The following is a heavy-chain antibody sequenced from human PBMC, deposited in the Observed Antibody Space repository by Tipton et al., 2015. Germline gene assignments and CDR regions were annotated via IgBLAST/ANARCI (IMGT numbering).Heavy chain of an antibody. CDR3: ARGGYCSGGRCDKYSGTDV. J-gene: IGHJ6*02. D-gene: IGHD2-15*01. Sequence: RSLRLSCAAPGFIFSTYGMDWVRQAPGKGLEWVGAIWYDGSHQYYADSVKGRFTISRDNSKKMLYLQMSSLRGEDTAVYYCARGGYCSGGRCDKYSGTDVWGPGTTVTVSS. CDR2: IWYDGSHQ. V-gene: IGHV3-33*08. CDR1: GFIFSTYG.